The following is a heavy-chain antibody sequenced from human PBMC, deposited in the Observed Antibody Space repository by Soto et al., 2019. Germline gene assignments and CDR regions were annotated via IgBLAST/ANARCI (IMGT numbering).Heavy chain of an antibody. CDR1: GYTFTSYG. CDR2: ISAYNGNT. D-gene: IGHD3-10*01. V-gene: IGHV1-18*01. CDR3: ARGDSGSYHPEY. Sequence: ASVKVSCKASGYTFTSYGISWVRQAPGQGLEWMGWISAYNGNTNYAQKLQGRVTMTTDNSKNTLYLQMNSLRVEDTAVYYCARGDSGSYHPEYWGQGALVTVSS. J-gene: IGHJ4*02.